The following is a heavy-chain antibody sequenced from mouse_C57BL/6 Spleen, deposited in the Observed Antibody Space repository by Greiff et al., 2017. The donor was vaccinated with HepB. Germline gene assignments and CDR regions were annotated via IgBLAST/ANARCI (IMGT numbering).Heavy chain of an antibody. V-gene: IGHV1-64*01. CDR2: IHPNSGST. CDR3: ARWGTGTGWFAY. CDR1: GYTFTSYW. D-gene: IGHD4-1*01. J-gene: IGHJ3*01. Sequence: QVQLQQPGAELVKPGASVKLSCKASGYTFTSYWMHWVKQRPGQGLEWIGMIHPNSGSTNYNEKFKSKATLTVDKSSSTAYMQLSSLTSEDSAVYYCARWGTGTGWFAYWGQGTRVTVSA.